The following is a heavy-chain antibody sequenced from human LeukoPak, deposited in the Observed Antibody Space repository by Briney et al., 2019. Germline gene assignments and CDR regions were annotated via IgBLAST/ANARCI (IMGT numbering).Heavy chain of an antibody. Sequence: TGGSLRLSCAASGFTFSSYAVSWVRQAPGQGLEWVSTISGSGGNTYYADSVKGRFTISRDNSKNTLYLQMNSLRAEDTAVYYCARDYPPGGYGAIDYWGQGTLVTVSS. J-gene: IGHJ4*02. CDR2: ISGSGGNT. D-gene: IGHD5-12*01. V-gene: IGHV3-23*01. CDR1: GFTFSSYA. CDR3: ARDYPPGGYGAIDY.